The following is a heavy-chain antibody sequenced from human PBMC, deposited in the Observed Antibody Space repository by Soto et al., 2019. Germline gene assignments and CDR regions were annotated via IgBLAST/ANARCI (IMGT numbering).Heavy chain of an antibody. CDR3: ARDSYYYGSGSYYIPSNFDS. J-gene: IGHJ4*02. V-gene: IGHV1-18*01. Sequence: QVQLVQSGAEVKKPGASVKVSCKASGYTFTSYGISWVRQAPGQGLEWMGWISAYNGNTNYAQKLQRRVSMTTDTSTSTAYMVLRSLRSDDTAVYYCARDSYYYGSGSYYIPSNFDSWGQGTLVTVSS. CDR2: ISAYNGNT. D-gene: IGHD3-10*01. CDR1: GYTFTSYG.